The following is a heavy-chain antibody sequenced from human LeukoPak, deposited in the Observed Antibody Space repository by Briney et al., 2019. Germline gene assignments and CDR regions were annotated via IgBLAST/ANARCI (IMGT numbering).Heavy chain of an antibody. D-gene: IGHD1-1*01. CDR1: GYNFTNYW. V-gene: IGHV5-51*01. J-gene: IGHJ2*01. CDR3: SRYQGAASWNWYFDL. CDR2: IYPGDSDT. Sequence: GASLKISCKGSGYNFTNYWIAWVRQMPGKGLEWMGIIYPGDSDTRYSPSFQGLVTISADKSITTAYLQWSSLKASDTAMYYCSRYQGAASWNWYFDLWGRGTLVSVSS.